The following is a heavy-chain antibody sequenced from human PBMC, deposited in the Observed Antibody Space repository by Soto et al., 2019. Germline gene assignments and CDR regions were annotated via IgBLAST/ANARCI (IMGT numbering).Heavy chain of an antibody. CDR2: IIPIFGTA. V-gene: IGHV1-69*13. CDR3: ARDYYDFWSGYWWYFDY. D-gene: IGHD3-3*01. Sequence: SVKVSCKASGYTFASYDINWVRQAPGQGLEWMGGIIPIFGTANYAQKFQGRVTFTADESTSTAYMELSSLRSEDTAVYYCARDYYDFWSGYWWYFDYWGQGTLVTVSS. J-gene: IGHJ4*02. CDR1: GYTFASYD.